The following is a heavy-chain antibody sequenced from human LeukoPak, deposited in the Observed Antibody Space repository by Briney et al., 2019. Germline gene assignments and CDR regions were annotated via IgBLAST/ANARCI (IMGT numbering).Heavy chain of an antibody. D-gene: IGHD3-22*01. CDR2: ISSSSSTI. J-gene: IGHJ4*02. CDR3: ARDRGLFYYDSSGYPDY. CDR1: GFTFSSYS. V-gene: IGHV3-48*01. Sequence: GGSLRLSCAASGFTFSSYSMNWVRQAPGKGLEWVSKISSSSSTIYYADSVKGRFTISRDNSKNTLYLQMNSLRSEDTAVYYCARDRGLFYYDSSGYPDYWGQGTLVTVSS.